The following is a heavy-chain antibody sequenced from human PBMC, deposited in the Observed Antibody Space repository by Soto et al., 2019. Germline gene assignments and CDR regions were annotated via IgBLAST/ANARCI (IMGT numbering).Heavy chain of an antibody. D-gene: IGHD6-13*01. J-gene: IGHJ6*02. Sequence: PGGSLRLACAASGFTLSSNSMNWVRQAPGKGRELVLSISSGSSYIYYAHSVKSRFTISRDNAKNSLYLQMNSLRAEDTAVYYCAREPSGLAAAGTFYYYGMDVWGQGTTVTVSS. CDR3: AREPSGLAAAGTFYYYGMDV. CDR1: GFTLSSNS. CDR2: ISSGSSYI. V-gene: IGHV3-21*01.